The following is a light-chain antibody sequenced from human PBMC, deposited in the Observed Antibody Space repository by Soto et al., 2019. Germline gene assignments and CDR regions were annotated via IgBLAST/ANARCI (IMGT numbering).Light chain of an antibody. V-gene: IGKV1-39*01. Sequence: DIQLTQSPSSLSAFVGDRVTITCRASQSISSSLNWYQHKPGKAPNLLIYDASGLHSGVPSRFSGSGSGTDFTLTISSLQPVDFATYYCQQSYGTPRTFGQGTRLEMK. J-gene: IGKJ5*01. CDR3: QQSYGTPRT. CDR1: QSISSS. CDR2: DAS.